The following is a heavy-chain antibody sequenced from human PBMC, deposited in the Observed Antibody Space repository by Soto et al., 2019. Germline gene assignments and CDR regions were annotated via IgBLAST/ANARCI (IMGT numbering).Heavy chain of an antibody. D-gene: IGHD6-6*01. CDR1: GYSFTSYW. J-gene: IGHJ6*02. V-gene: IGHV5-51*01. Sequence: GESLKISCKGSGYSFTSYWTGWVRQMPGKGLEWMGIIYPGDSDTRYSPSFQGQVTISADKSISTAYLQWSSLKASDTAMYYCARHPGSSSSYYYYGMDVWGQGTTVTVSS. CDR3: ARHPGSSSSYYYYGMDV. CDR2: IYPGDSDT.